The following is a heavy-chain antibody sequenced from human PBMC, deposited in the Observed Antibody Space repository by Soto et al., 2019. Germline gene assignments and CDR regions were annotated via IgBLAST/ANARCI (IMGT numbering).Heavy chain of an antibody. CDR2: IYSGGST. CDR1: GFTVSSNY. CDR3: ARERGYPDRGSGWTRNWFDP. V-gene: IGHV3-66*01. Sequence: EVQLVESGGGLVQPGGSLRLSCAASGFTVSSNYMSWVRQAPGKGLEWVSVIYSGGSTYYADSVKGRFTISRDNSKNTLYLQINSLRAEDTAVYYCARERGYPDRGSGWTRNWFDPWGQGTLVTVSS. J-gene: IGHJ5*02. D-gene: IGHD6-19*01.